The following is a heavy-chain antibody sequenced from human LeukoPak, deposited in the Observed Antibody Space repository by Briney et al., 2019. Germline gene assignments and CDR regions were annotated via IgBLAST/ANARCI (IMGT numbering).Heavy chain of an antibody. CDR1: GYTFTGYY. CDR2: INPNSGNT. D-gene: IGHD3-3*01. Sequence: ASVKVSCKASGYTFTGYYMHWVRQAPGQGLEWMGRINPNSGNTGYAQKFQGRVTMTRNTSISTAYMELSSLRSEDTAVYYCARAVDDFWSGYYTMEGWFDPWGQGTLVTVSS. J-gene: IGHJ5*02. CDR3: ARAVDDFWSGYYTMEGWFDP. V-gene: IGHV1-8*02.